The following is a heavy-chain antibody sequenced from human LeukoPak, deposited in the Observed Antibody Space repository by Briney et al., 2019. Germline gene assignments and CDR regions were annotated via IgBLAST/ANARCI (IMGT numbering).Heavy chain of an antibody. CDR2: INPHSGGT. CDR3: AKTDNKYDSRLLFN. CDR1: GYTFTSYY. V-gene: IGHV1-2*02. J-gene: IGHJ1*01. Sequence: ASVKVSCKASGYTFTSYYIHWVRQAPGQGLEWMGWINPHSGGTNYARLFHGRVTMTRDTSITTAYMELSRLRSDDTAMYYCAKTDNKYDSRLLFNWGQGTQILVSS. D-gene: IGHD3-22*01.